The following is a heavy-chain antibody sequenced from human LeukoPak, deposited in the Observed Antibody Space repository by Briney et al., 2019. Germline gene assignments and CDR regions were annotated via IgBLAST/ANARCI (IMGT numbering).Heavy chain of an antibody. CDR2: IKPNSGDT. CDR1: GFTLTGYY. J-gene: IGHJ6*03. D-gene: IGHD2-2*01. Sequence: ASVKVSCKASGFTLTGYYMHWVRQDPRQGLQWMGWIKPNSGDTDYAQKFQGRVTMTRDTSISTVYMELSSLRSDDTAGYYCARADSVPAGDYHYWYMDVWGKGTTVTVSS. V-gene: IGHV1-2*02. CDR3: ARADSVPAGDYHYWYMDV.